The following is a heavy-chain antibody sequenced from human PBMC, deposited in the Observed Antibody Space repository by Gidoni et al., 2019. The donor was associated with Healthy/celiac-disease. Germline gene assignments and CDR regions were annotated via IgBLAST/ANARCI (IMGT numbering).Heavy chain of an antibody. CDR3: ARGPPGVVPAAIGWWFDP. CDR2: ISSSSSYI. J-gene: IGHJ5*02. D-gene: IGHD2-2*02. V-gene: IGHV3-21*01. Sequence: AASGFTFSSYSMNWVRQDPGKGLEWVSSISSSSSYIYYADSVKGRFTISRDNAKNSLYLQMNSLRAEDTAVYYCARGPPGVVPAAIGWWFDPWGQGTLVTVSS. CDR1: GFTFSSYS.